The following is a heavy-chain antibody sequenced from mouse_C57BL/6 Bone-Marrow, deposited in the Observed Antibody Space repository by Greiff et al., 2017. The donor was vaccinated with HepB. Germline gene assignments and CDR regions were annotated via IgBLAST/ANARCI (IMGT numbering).Heavy chain of an antibody. Sequence: QVQLKQSDAELVKPGASVKISCKVSGYTFTDHTIHWMKQRPEQGLEWIGYIYPRDGSTKYNEKFKGKATLTADKSSSTAYMQLNSLTSEDSAVYFCASDYYGSSYPYYYAMDYWGQGTSVTVSS. CDR1: GYTFTDHT. J-gene: IGHJ4*01. CDR2: IYPRDGST. V-gene: IGHV1-78*01. CDR3: ASDYYGSSYPYYYAMDY. D-gene: IGHD1-1*01.